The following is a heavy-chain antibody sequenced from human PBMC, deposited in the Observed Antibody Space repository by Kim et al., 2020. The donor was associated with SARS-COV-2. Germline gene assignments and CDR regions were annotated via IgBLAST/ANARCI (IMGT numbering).Heavy chain of an antibody. V-gene: IGHV3-11*01. CDR3: ARDGSAWGIAAGMDV. J-gene: IGHJ6*02. Sequence: TVKGRFTISRDNAKSSLYLQMNSLRAEETAVYYCARDGSAWGIAAGMDVRGQGTTVTVSS. D-gene: IGHD6-13*01.